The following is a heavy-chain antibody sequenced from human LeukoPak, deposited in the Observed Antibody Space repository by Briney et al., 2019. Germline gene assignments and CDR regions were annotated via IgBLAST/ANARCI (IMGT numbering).Heavy chain of an antibody. J-gene: IGHJ4*02. D-gene: IGHD6-19*01. Sequence: SETLSLICTVSGGSISGYYWSWIRQPPGKGLEWIGNIYHSGSTNYNPSLKSRVTISVDTSKNQFSLKLSSVTAADTAVYYCARHRYSSGWSLEYWGQGTLVTVSS. CDR1: GGSISGYY. V-gene: IGHV4-59*08. CDR3: ARHRYSSGWSLEY. CDR2: IYHSGST.